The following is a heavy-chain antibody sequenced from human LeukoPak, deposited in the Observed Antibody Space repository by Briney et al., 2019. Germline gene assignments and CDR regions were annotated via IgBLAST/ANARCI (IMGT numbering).Heavy chain of an antibody. CDR3: AKDTWDEPNFFDY. D-gene: IGHD1-26*01. J-gene: IGHJ4*02. Sequence: GGSQRLFCTASGFTFSSYGMHWARHAPGKGLEWETFIGCDGSNKYYAVSEKGRLTLSRDNSKNTLYLQMNSQRAEDTAVYYCAKDTWDEPNFFDYWGQGTLVTVSS. CDR1: GFTFSSYG. V-gene: IGHV3-30*02. CDR2: IGCDGSNK.